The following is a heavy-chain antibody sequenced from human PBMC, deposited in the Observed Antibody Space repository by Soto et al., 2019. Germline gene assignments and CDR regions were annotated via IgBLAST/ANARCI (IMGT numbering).Heavy chain of an antibody. V-gene: IGHV4-39*01. CDR3: ARLSGYNYAGLDY. J-gene: IGHJ4*02. D-gene: IGHD5-18*01. CDR2: IYNSGRT. CDR1: GGSINSSSYY. Sequence: QLQLQESGPGLVKPSQSLSLTCTVSGGSINSSSYYWGWIRQPPGKGLELIGTIYNSGRTYYKSSLRSRVTISVDTSKNQFSLRLSSVTAADSAVYYCARLSGYNYAGLDYWGQGTLVTVSS.